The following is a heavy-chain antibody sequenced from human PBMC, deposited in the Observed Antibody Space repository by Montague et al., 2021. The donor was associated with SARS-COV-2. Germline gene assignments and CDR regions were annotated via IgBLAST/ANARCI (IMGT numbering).Heavy chain of an antibody. V-gene: IGHV4-39*07. Sequence: SETLSLTRTVSAGSLSSRSNYWGWIRQPPGMGLQWIGSVDSAGSTYYXPSLKSRVTISLGTSKNQFSLELSSVTAADTAVYYCARDEYNRYWYKYWGQGALVTVSS. J-gene: IGHJ4*02. CDR1: AGSLSSRSNY. CDR3: ARDEYNRYWYKY. CDR2: VDSAGST. D-gene: IGHD2-8*02.